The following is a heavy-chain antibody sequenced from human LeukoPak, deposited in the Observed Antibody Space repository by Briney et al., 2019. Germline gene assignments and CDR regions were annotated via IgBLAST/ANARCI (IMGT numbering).Heavy chain of an antibody. CDR3: ARGKRAAAGTDY. D-gene: IGHD6-13*01. J-gene: IGHJ4*02. CDR1: GYSISSGYY. Sequence: SETLSLTCAVSGYSISSGYYWGWIRQPPGKGLEWIGSIYHSGSTYYNPSLKSRVTISVDTSKNQFSLKLSCVTAADTAVYYCARGKRAAAGTDYWGQGTLVTVSS. CDR2: IYHSGST. V-gene: IGHV4-38-2*01.